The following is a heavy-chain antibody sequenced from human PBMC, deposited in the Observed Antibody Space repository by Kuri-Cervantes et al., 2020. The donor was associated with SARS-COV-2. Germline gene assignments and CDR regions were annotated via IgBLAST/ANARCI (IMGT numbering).Heavy chain of an antibody. CDR2: INPNSGGT. J-gene: IGHJ5*02. V-gene: IGHV1-2*02. CDR1: GYTFTGYY. CDR3: ARDRTHYDFWSGHTLDP. Sequence: ASVKVSCKASGYTFTGYYMHWVRQAPGQGLEWMGWINPNSGGTNYAQKFQGRVTMTRDTSISTAYMELSRLRSDDTAVYYCARDRTHYDFWSGHTLDPWGQGTLVTVSS. D-gene: IGHD3-3*01.